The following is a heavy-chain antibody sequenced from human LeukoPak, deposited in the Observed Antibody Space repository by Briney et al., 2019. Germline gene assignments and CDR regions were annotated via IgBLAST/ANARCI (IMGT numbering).Heavy chain of an antibody. Sequence: SETLSLTCTVSGDSINDYYWTWIRQPPGKGLEWIGYIYYSGNTNYNPSLKSRVTISLDTSKNQFSLKLTSVTAADTAMYYCARRKAKTPNYFDCWGQGALVTVSS. J-gene: IGHJ4*02. CDR2: IYYSGNT. CDR3: ARRKAKTPNYFDC. CDR1: GDSINDYY. V-gene: IGHV4-59*08.